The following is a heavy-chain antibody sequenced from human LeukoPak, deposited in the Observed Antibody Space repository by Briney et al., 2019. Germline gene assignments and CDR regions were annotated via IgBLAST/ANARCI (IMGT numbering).Heavy chain of an antibody. CDR1: GFTFSTYT. V-gene: IGHV3-21*01. D-gene: IGHD2-21*01. CDR3: ARDGPYCGANCLFDY. CDR2: ITSSSSYM. Sequence: GGSPRLSCAASGFTFSTYTMNWVRQAPGKGLEWVSSITSSSSYMYYSDSVKGRFAISRDDAQKSLFLQMNSLRAEDTAVYYCARDGPYCGANCLFDYWGQGILVTVSS. J-gene: IGHJ4*02.